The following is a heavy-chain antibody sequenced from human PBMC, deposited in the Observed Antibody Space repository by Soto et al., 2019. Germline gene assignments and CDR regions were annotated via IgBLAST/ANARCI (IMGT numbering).Heavy chain of an antibody. D-gene: IGHD1-26*01. CDR1: GYTFSDYF. V-gene: IGHV1-2*02. CDR3: ARIKWGLDYYSGMDV. CDR2: INPKTAAT. J-gene: IGHJ6*02. Sequence: QEQLVQSGAEVKKSGASVKVSCKTSGYTFSDYFIRWLRQAPGQGLEWMAWINPKTAATNYAKKFQDRVTLTSDTSFTTAYLELTRLRPDDTAIYYCARIKWGLDYYSGMDVWGQGTAVTVSS.